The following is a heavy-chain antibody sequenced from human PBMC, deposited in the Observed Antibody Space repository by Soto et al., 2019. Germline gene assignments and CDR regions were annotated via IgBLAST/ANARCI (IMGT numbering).Heavy chain of an antibody. V-gene: IGHV3-48*01. CDR1: GFTFSSYS. CDR2: ISSSSSTI. Sequence: GGSLRLSCAASGFTFSSYSMNWVRQAPGKGLEWVSYISSSSSTIYYADSVKGRFTISRDNAKNSLYLQMNSLRAEDTAVYYCARGTGYSGYDLGGIFDYWGQGTLVTVSS. CDR3: ARGTGYSGYDLGGIFDY. J-gene: IGHJ4*02. D-gene: IGHD5-12*01.